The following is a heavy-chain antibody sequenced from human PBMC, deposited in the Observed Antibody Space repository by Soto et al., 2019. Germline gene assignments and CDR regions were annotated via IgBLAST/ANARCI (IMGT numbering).Heavy chain of an antibody. CDR2: IHVSGST. J-gene: IGHJ6*02. V-gene: IGHV4-61*01. CDR3: ARDGHGMDV. CDR1: GGSVSSGSYQ. Sequence: SETLSLTCTVSGGSVSSGSYQWTWIRQPPGKGLEWIGYIHVSGSTNDNPSLRGRVTMSIDTSKNQFSLKLSSVTAADTAVYYCARDGHGMDVWGQGTKVTVSS.